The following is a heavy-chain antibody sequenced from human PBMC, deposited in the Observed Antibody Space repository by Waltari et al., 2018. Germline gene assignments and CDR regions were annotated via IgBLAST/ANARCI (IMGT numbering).Heavy chain of an antibody. CDR1: GFTFSSYW. V-gene: IGHV3-7*01. CDR3: AREVGNVVGYYMDV. Sequence: EVQLVESGGGLVQPGGSLRLSCAASGFTFSSYWMSWVRQAPGKGLEWVANIKQDGSEKYYVDSVKGRFTISRDNAKNSLYLQMNSLRAEDTAVYYCAREVGNVVGYYMDVWGKGTTVTVSS. J-gene: IGHJ6*03. CDR2: IKQDGSEK. D-gene: IGHD2-15*01.